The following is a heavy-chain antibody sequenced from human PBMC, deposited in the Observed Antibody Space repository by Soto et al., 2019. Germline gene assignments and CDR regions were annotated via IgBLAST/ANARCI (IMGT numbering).Heavy chain of an antibody. CDR2: IYPGDSDT. D-gene: IGHD3-22*01. Sequence: GESLKISCKGSGYSFTSYWIGWVRQMPGKGLEWMGIIYPGDSDTRYSPSFQGQVTISADKSISTAYLQRSSLKASDTAMYYCARGKYYYDSSGYRDFDYWGQGTLVTVSS. V-gene: IGHV5-51*01. J-gene: IGHJ4*02. CDR3: ARGKYYYDSSGYRDFDY. CDR1: GYSFTSYW.